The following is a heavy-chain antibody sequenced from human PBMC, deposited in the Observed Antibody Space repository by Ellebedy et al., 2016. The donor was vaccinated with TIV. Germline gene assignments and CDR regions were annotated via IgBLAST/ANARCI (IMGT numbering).Heavy chain of an antibody. Sequence: ESLKISXAASGFKFNNYAMSWVRQVPGKGLEWVSTILGRLDNTYYADSVKGRFAISRDNSKSALYLQMNSLRADDTAIYYCTTSSIQLWSFDFWGQGILVTVSS. CDR2: ILGRLDNT. D-gene: IGHD5-18*01. V-gene: IGHV3-23*01. CDR3: TTSSIQLWSFDF. CDR1: GFKFNNYA. J-gene: IGHJ4*02.